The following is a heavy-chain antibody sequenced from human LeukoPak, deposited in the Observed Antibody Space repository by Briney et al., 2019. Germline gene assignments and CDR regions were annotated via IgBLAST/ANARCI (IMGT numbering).Heavy chain of an antibody. D-gene: IGHD3-10*01. CDR2: ISNSGST. Sequence: SETLSLTCTVSGGAITSHYWTWIRQSPVKGLEWIGDISNSGSTSYNPSLKSRVTISIDTSKNQFSLKLRSVTAADTAVYYCARDPFHYYGSGSDVGYWGQGTLVTVSS. CDR1: GGAITSHY. J-gene: IGHJ4*02. V-gene: IGHV4-59*11. CDR3: ARDPFHYYGSGSDVGY.